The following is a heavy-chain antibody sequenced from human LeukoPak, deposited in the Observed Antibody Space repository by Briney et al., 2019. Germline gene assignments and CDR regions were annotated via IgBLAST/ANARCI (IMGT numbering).Heavy chain of an antibody. CDR2: IKSKTDGGAT. J-gene: IGHJ1*01. Sequence: GGSLRLSCAASGFTFSNAWMSWVRQAPGKGLEWVGRIKSKTDGGATDYAAPVKGRFTISRDDSKNTLYLQMNSLKTEDTAVYYCTTATSSTYCNSTSCWIAEYFQHWGQGTLVTVSS. V-gene: IGHV3-15*01. CDR3: TTATSSTYCNSTSCWIAEYFQH. D-gene: IGHD2-2*01. CDR1: GFTFSNAW.